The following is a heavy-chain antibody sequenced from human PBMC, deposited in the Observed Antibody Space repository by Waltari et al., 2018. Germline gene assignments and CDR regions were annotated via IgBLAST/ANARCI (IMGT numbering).Heavy chain of an antibody. CDR2: SNPNRGGT. D-gene: IGHD5-12*01. Sequence: QVQLVQSGAEVKKPGASVKVSCKASGYTFTGYYMHWVRQAPGQGLEWMGWSNPNRGGTNYAQKFQGRVTMTRDTSISTAYMELSRLRSDDTAVYYCARGGYSGYDGTYYFDYWGQGTLVTVSS. V-gene: IGHV1-2*02. J-gene: IGHJ4*02. CDR1: GYTFTGYY. CDR3: ARGGYSGYDGTYYFDY.